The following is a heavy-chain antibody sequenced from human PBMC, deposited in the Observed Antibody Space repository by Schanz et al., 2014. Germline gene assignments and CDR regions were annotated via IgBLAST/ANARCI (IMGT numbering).Heavy chain of an antibody. Sequence: QVQLVESGGGVVQPERSLRLSCAASGFNFANHAIHWVRQGQGNGLQWVAVISSDGSKKLYADSVKARFTISRDKSKNTVSLQMDSLRAEDTAVYFCAKDWHTNSGNYYSYCFDAGGPGALGAGSS. CDR2: ISSDGSKK. CDR1: GFNFANHA. V-gene: IGHV3-30*18. CDR3: AKDWHTNSGNYYSYCFDA. J-gene: IGHJ4*02. D-gene: IGHD2-21*01.